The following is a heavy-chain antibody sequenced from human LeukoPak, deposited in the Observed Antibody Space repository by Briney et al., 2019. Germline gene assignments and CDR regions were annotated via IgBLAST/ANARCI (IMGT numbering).Heavy chain of an antibody. CDR1: GFTFSDFE. D-gene: IGHD2-21*02. V-gene: IGHV3-48*03. CDR3: ARELLLCGGDCNDY. Sequence: GGSLRLSCAASGFTFSDFEMNWVRQVPGKGLEWVSHIDGGGGSVFYADSVRGRFTVSRDNAKNSLYLQMNSLRVEDTAIYYCARELLLCGGDCNDYWGQGTLVTVSS. J-gene: IGHJ4*02. CDR2: IDGGGGSV.